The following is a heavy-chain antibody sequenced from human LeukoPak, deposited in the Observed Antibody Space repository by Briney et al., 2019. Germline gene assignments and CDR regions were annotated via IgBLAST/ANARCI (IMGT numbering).Heavy chain of an antibody. D-gene: IGHD2-15*01. CDR1: GYTFINYD. CDR2: MNPKNGST. Sequence: ASVKVSCKASGYTFINYDINWVRQATGQGLEWIGWMNPKNGSTGYAQKFQGRVSLTRDTSESTAYMELSGLIFEDTAIYFCARGRTYSQYCSGGSCFLPLDPWGQGSLVTVSS. V-gene: IGHV1-8*01. J-gene: IGHJ5*02. CDR3: ARGRTYSQYCSGGSCFLPLDP.